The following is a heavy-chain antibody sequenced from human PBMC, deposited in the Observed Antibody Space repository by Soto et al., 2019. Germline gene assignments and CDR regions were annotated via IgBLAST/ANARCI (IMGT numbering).Heavy chain of an antibody. CDR2: ISGSGGST. CDR1: GFTFSSYA. Sequence: PGGSLRLSCAASGFTFSSYAMSWVRQAPGKGLEWVSAISGSGGSTYYADSVKGRFTISRDNSKNTPYPQMNSLRAEDTAVYYCAKDSDIVVVVAATYFDYWGQGTLVTVSS. V-gene: IGHV3-23*01. J-gene: IGHJ4*02. CDR3: AKDSDIVVVVAATYFDY. D-gene: IGHD2-15*01.